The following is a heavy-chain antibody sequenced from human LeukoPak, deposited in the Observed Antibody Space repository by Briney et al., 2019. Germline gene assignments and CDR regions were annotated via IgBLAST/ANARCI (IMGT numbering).Heavy chain of an antibody. Sequence: PSETLSLTCTVPGGSISGYYWSWIRQPPGKGLEWIGYIYYTGGTNYNPSLKSRVTISLDASKNQFSLKLSSVTAADTAVYYCARAREMATTIFDYRGQGTLVTVSS. CDR3: ARAREMATTIFDY. CDR2: IYYTGGT. J-gene: IGHJ4*02. V-gene: IGHV4-59*01. CDR1: GGSISGYY. D-gene: IGHD5-24*01.